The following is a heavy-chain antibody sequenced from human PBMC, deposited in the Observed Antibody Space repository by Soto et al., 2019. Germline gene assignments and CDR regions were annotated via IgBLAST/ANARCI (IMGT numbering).Heavy chain of an antibody. Sequence: GGSLRLSCAASGFTFSSYSMHWVRQAPGKGLEWVSSISSSSSCIDYADSVKGRFTISRDNAKNSLYLQMNSLRAEDTAVYYCARSQPSLLWFGELSAIDYWGQGTLVTVSS. D-gene: IGHD3-10*01. J-gene: IGHJ4*02. CDR2: ISSSSSCI. V-gene: IGHV3-21*01. CDR1: GFTFSSYS. CDR3: ARSQPSLLWFGELSAIDY.